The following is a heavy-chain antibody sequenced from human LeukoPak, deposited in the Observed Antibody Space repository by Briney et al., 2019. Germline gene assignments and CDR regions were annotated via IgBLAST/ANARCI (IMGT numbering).Heavy chain of an antibody. CDR1: GGSFSGYY. Sequence: SETLSLTCAVYGGSFSGYYWSWIRQPPGKGLEWIGEINHSGSTNYNPSLKSRVTISVDTSKNQFSLKLSSVTAADTAVYYCARDLAYYFDYWGQGTLVTVSS. CDR2: INHSGST. J-gene: IGHJ4*02. V-gene: IGHV4-34*01. CDR3: ARDLAYYFDY.